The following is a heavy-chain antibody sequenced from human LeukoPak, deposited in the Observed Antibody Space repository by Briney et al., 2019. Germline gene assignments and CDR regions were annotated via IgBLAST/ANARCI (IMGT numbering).Heavy chain of an antibody. V-gene: IGHV4-61*02. CDR1: GGSISGGTYY. D-gene: IGHD1-26*01. J-gene: IGHJ4*02. CDR3: ARENWRSWELLNYFDY. CDR2: IYFTGST. Sequence: PSQTLSLTCTVSGGSISGGTYYWSWIRQPAGKGLEWIGRIYFTGSTNYNPSLKSRVTISVDMSKNQFSLKLSSVTAADTAVYYCARENWRSWELLNYFDYWGQGTLVTVSS.